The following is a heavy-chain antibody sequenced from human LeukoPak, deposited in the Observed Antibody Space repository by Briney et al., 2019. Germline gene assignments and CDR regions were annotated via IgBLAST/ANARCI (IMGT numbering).Heavy chain of an antibody. CDR1: ESTFSSYA. V-gene: IGHV4-34*01. D-gene: IGHD3-22*01. J-gene: IGHJ4*02. Sequence: GSLRLSCAASESTFSSYAMSWVRQAPGKGLEWIGEINHSGSTNYTPSLKSRVTISVDTSKNQFSLKLSSVTAADTAVYYCARGDDSSGYPYWGQGTLVTVSS. CDR3: ARGDDSSGYPY. CDR2: INHSGST.